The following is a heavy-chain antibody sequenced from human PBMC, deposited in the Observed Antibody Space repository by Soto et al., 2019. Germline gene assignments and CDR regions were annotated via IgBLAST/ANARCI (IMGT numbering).Heavy chain of an antibody. V-gene: IGHV1-8*01. D-gene: IGHD6-19*01. CDR3: AVVAVAGIGYYYYYMDV. Sequence: GASVKVSCKASGYTFTSYDINWVRQATGQGLEWMGWMNPNSGNTGYAQKFQGRVTMTRNTSISTAYMELSSLRSEDTAVYYCAVVAVAGIGYYYYYMDVWGKGTTVTVSS. J-gene: IGHJ6*03. CDR2: MNPNSGNT. CDR1: GYTFTSYD.